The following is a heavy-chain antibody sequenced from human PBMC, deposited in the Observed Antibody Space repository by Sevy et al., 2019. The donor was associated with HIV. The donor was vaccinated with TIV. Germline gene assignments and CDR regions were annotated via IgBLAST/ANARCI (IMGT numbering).Heavy chain of an antibody. J-gene: IGHJ6*02. CDR1: GASVSSVSNY. CDR2: ISDSGST. D-gene: IGHD3-10*01. V-gene: IGHV4-61*01. Sequence: SETLSLTCTVSGASVSSVSNYWIWIRQAPGKGLEWMGYISDSGSTNYNPSLKRRVTISVDMSKNQFSLNLTSMTAADTAVYYCASGLSYNYQFYGIDVWGQGTTVTVSS. CDR3: ASGLSYNYQFYGIDV.